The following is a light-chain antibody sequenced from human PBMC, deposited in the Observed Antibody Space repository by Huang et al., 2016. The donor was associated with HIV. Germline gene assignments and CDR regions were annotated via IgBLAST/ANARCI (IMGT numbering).Light chain of an antibody. Sequence: DPQMTQSPSSLSASVGDRVTITCRASENIDKYLNWYQQRPGKAPKLLMYEASSLESGVPSRFSGSGSGTDFTLTISSLQPEDFATYYCQQSFSTPYPFGQGTKLDIK. CDR2: EAS. V-gene: IGKV1-39*01. CDR1: ENIDKY. CDR3: QQSFSTPYP. J-gene: IGKJ2*01.